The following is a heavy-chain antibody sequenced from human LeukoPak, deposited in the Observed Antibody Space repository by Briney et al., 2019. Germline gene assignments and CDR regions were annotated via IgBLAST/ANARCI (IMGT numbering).Heavy chain of an antibody. V-gene: IGHV4-59*01. D-gene: IGHD1/OR15-1a*01. CDR3: ARRGPGEHLFDF. J-gene: IGHJ4*02. CDR1: GGSISGYY. CDR2: VYYTGST. Sequence: SETLSLTCSVSGGSISGYYWSWIRQSPGKGLEWFGYVYYTGSTNYNPSLKSRVTMSVATSKNQFSLKVTSVTAADTAIYYCARRGPGEHLFDFWGQGIPVTVSS.